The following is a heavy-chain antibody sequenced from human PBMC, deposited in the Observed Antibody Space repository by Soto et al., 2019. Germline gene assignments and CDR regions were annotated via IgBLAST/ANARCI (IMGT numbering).Heavy chain of an antibody. CDR3: ARGRGAGTSV. V-gene: IGHV4-34*01. J-gene: IGHJ4*02. D-gene: IGHD2-15*01. CDR1: GGSFSGYF. Sequence: KPSETLSLTCAVYGGSFSGYFWNWIRQPPGKGLEWIGDIYHTGGTNYHPSLKSRLTISLDTSKNQFSLKLNSVTAADTAVYYCARGRGAGTSVWGPGTLVTVSS. CDR2: IYHTGGT.